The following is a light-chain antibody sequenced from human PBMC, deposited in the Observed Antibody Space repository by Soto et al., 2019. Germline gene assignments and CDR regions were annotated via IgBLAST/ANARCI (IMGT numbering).Light chain of an antibody. CDR2: EVS. CDR1: SSDVGGYNY. CDR3: SSYAGSSTWV. V-gene: IGLV2-8*01. J-gene: IGLJ2*01. Sequence: QSVPTQPPSASGSPGQSATISCTGTSSDVGGYNYVSWYQQYPGKAPKLMIYEVSKRPSGVPDRFSGSKSGNTASLTVSGLQAEDEGDYYCSSYAGSSTWVFGGGTKLTVL.